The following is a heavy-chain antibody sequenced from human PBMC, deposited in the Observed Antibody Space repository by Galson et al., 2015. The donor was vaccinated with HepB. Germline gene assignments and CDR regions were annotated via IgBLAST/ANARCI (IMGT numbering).Heavy chain of an antibody. J-gene: IGHJ5*02. D-gene: IGHD3-3*01. CDR3: ASLGVDSLEYNWFDP. CDR1: GYTFTGYY. Sequence: SVKVSCKASGYTFTGYYIHWVRQAPGQGLEWMGWINPNSGGTNYAQKFQGRVTMTRDTSISTAYMELSRLRSDDTAVYYCASLGVDSLEYNWFDPWGQGTLVTVSS. V-gene: IGHV1-2*02. CDR2: INPNSGGT.